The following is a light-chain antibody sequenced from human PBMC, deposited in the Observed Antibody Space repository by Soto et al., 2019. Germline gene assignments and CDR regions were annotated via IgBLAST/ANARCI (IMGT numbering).Light chain of an antibody. Sequence: QSVLTQSSSASASLGSSVKLTCTLSSGHSSYIIAWHQQQPGKAPRYLMKLEGSGSYNKGSGVPDRFSGSSSGADRYLTIANLQFEDEADYYCETWDGNTHVFGTGTKVTVL. CDR1: SGHSSYI. CDR3: ETWDGNTHV. CDR2: LEGSGSY. V-gene: IGLV4-60*02. J-gene: IGLJ1*01.